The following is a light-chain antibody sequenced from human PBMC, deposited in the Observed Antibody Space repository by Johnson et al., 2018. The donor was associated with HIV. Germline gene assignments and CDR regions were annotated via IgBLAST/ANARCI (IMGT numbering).Light chain of an antibody. CDR1: SSNIGNNY. CDR3: GTWDSSLSAYV. Sequence: SVLTQPPSVSAAPGQKVTISCSGSSSNIGNNYVSWYQQLPGTAPKLLIYENNKRPSGIPDRFSGSKSGTSATLGITVLQTGDEADYYCGTWDSSLSAYVVGTGTKVTCL. CDR2: ENN. V-gene: IGLV1-51*02. J-gene: IGLJ1*01.